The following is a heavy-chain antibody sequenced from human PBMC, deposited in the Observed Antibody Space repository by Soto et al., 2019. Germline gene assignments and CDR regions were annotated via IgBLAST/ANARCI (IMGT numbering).Heavy chain of an antibody. D-gene: IGHD3-22*01. J-gene: IGHJ4*02. V-gene: IGHV4-30-4*01. CDR2: IFYSGST. CDR3: ARAFDDSSHYYGGLGC. CDR1: GGSISSGDYY. Sequence: QVQLQESGPGLVKPSQTLSLTCTVSGGSISSGDYYWSWIRQPPGKGLEWIGYIFYSGSTYYNPSLKGRVTITIDACKNHFSLKQSSVTAADTAVYSCARAFDDSSHYYGGLGCWGQGTLVTVAS.